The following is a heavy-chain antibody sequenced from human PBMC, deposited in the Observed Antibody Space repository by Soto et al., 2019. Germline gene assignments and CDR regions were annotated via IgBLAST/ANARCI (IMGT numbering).Heavy chain of an antibody. D-gene: IGHD4-4*01. Sequence: QEQLVESGGGVVQPGRSLRLSCAASGFDFSTFSMYWVRQAPGKGLEWVAAISYDGSNKHYADSLKGRFIISRDNSQNMLFLQMNSLSGEDTALYSCASDVYSRQYKYFGMDVWGPGTAVTVSS. CDR3: ASDVYSRQYKYFGMDV. J-gene: IGHJ6*02. CDR1: GFDFSTFS. CDR2: ISYDGSNK. V-gene: IGHV3-30-3*01.